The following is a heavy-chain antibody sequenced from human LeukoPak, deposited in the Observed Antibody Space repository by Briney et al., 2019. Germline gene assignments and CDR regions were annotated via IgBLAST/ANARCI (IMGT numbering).Heavy chain of an antibody. J-gene: IGHJ5*02. D-gene: IGHD5-18*01. Sequence: PGGALRLSCAASGFSFSSHAMRWVLQAPAARLEWASVISGSGASTYNADSAIARFTISRDNSKNTLYLQMNSLRADDTAVYYCAKDDFYSNGYAWGQGTRVTVSS. CDR1: GFSFSSHA. CDR3: AKDDFYSNGYA. V-gene: IGHV3-23*01. CDR2: ISGSGAST.